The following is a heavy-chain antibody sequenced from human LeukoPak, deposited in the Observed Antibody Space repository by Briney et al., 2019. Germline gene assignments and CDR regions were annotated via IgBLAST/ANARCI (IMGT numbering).Heavy chain of an antibody. CDR1: GGSISSYY. Sequence: SETLSLSCTVSGGSISSYYWSWIRQPPGKGLEWIGYIYYSGSTNYNPSLKSRVTISVDTSKNQFSLKLSSVTAADTAVYYCARHRYSSSWYYFDYWGQGTLVTVSS. CDR3: ARHRYSSSWYYFDY. J-gene: IGHJ4*02. D-gene: IGHD6-13*01. V-gene: IGHV4-59*08. CDR2: IYYSGST.